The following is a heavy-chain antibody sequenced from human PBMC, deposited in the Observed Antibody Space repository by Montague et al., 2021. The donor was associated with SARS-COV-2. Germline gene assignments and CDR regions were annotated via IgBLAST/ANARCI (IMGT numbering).Heavy chain of an antibody. V-gene: IGHV4-61*02. CDR3: ARDSPVVITTSSWNYYGMAF. D-gene: IGHD3-22*01. Sequence: TLSLTCTVSGGSISSGKYYWSWIRQPAGKGLEWIRRMHTSGSTYYNPSLKSRVTISVDTSKNQFSLKLRSVTAADTAVYDCARDSPVVITTSSWNYYGMAFWGQGTSVTVSS. CDR1: GGSISSGKYY. CDR2: MHTSGST. J-gene: IGHJ6*02.